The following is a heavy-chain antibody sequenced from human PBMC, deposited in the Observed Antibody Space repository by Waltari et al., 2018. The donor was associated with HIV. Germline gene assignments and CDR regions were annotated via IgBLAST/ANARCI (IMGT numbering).Heavy chain of an antibody. CDR1: GYTLTELS. J-gene: IGHJ6*02. V-gene: IGHV1-24*01. Sequence: QVQLVQSGAEVKKPGASVKVSCKVSGYTLTELSMHWVRQAPGKGLEWMGNIEPEDEETIYAQKCQGRITMTEDTSSDTAYMELSSLTSGDTAVYYCATDFSGMVRAYSYYSLDVWGQGTTVTVSS. D-gene: IGHD3-10*01. CDR2: IEPEDEET. CDR3: ATDFSGMVRAYSYYSLDV.